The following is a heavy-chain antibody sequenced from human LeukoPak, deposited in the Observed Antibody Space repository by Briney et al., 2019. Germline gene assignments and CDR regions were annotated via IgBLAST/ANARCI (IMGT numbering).Heavy chain of an antibody. D-gene: IGHD6-13*01. V-gene: IGHV3-9*01. J-gene: IGHJ4*02. CDR1: GFTFDDYA. CDR3: AKDKTGGSSSYLDY. CDR2: ISCNSGSI. Sequence: GGSLRLSCAASGFTFDDYAMHWVRQAPGKGLEWVSGISCNSGSIGYADSVKGRFTISRDNAKNSLYLQMNSLRAEDTALYYCAKDKTGGSSSYLDYWGQGTLVTVSS.